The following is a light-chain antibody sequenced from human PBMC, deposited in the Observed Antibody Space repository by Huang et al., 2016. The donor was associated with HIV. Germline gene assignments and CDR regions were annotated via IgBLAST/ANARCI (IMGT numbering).Light chain of an antibody. CDR2: DAS. J-gene: IGKJ2*01. Sequence: DIQMTQSPSSLSASVGDRVTITCQASQDISNYLSWYQHKTGRAPKPLIFDASSLETGVPSRFSGSVSGTYFTLTIASLQPEDVATYYCQHYDDPYTFGQGTKLEIK. CDR3: QHYDDPYT. V-gene: IGKV1-33*01. CDR1: QDISNY.